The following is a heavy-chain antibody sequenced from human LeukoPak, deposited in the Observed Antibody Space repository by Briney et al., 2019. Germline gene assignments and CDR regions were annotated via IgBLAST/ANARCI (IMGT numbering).Heavy chain of an antibody. CDR3: ARDGDYYDSSGFDA. V-gene: IGHV7-4-1*02. D-gene: IGHD3-22*01. CDR1: GYTFTSYA. J-gene: IGHJ5*02. CDR2: INTNTGNP. Sequence: ASVKVSCKASGYTFTSYAMNWVRQAPGQGLEWMGWINTNTGNPTYAQGFTGRFVFSLDTSVSTAYLQISSLKAEDTAVYYCARDGDYYDSSGFDAWGQGTLVNVSS.